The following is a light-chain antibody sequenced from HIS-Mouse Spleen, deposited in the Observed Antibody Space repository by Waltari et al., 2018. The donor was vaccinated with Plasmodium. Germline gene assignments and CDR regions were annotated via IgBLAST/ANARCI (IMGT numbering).Light chain of an antibody. V-gene: IGKV1-33*01. J-gene: IGKJ2*01. Sequence: DIQMTQSPSSLSASVGDRVTITCQASQDISNYLNWYQQKPWKAPKLLIYDASKLETGVPSRFSGSGSGTDFTFTISSLQPEDIATYYCQQYDNLPYTFGQGTKLEIK. CDR1: QDISNY. CDR2: DAS. CDR3: QQYDNLPYT.